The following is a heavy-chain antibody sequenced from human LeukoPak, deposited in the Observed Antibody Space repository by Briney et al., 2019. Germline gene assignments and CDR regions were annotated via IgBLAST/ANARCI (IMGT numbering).Heavy chain of an antibody. J-gene: IGHJ4*02. D-gene: IGHD2-21*01. V-gene: IGHV4-4*07. CDR1: SGSIGNYY. Sequence: SETLSLTCTVSSGSIGNYYWSWIRQPAGKGLEWIGRIYTGRSTDYNPSLKSRVTMSVDTSNNQFSLKLTSVTAADTALYYCARESRVLIGDGYYLDSWGPGTLVTVSS. CDR2: IYTGRST. CDR3: ARESRVLIGDGYYLDS.